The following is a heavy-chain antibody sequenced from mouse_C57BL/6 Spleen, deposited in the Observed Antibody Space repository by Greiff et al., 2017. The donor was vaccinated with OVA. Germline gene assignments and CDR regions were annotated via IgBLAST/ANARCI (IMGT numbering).Heavy chain of an antibody. J-gene: IGHJ3*01. V-gene: IGHV1-55*01. CDR2: LYPGSGST. D-gene: IGHD1-1*01. Sequence: QVQLQQPGAELVKPGASVKMSCKASGYTFTSYWITWVKQRPGQGLEWIGDLYPGSGSTNYNEKFKSKATLTVDTSSSTAYMQLSSLTSEDSAVYYCATHYYGSRGFAYWGQGTLVTVSA. CDR3: ATHYYGSRGFAY. CDR1: GYTFTSYW.